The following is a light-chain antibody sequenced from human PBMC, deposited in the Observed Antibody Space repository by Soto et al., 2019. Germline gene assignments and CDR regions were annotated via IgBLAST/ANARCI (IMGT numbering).Light chain of an antibody. V-gene: IGLV1-44*01. J-gene: IGLJ3*02. CDR3: AAWDDSLNGV. CDR2: SNN. CDR1: SSNIGSNA. Sequence: QSVLTQPPSASGTPGQRVTISVSGSSSNIGSNAVTWYQQLPGTAPKLLIYSNNQRPSGVPDRFSGSKSGTSASLAISGLQSEDEADYYCAAWDDSLNGVFGGGTKLTVL.